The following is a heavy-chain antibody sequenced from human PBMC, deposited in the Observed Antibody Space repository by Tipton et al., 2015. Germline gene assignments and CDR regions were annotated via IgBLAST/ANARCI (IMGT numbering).Heavy chain of an antibody. CDR2: INHSGSS. V-gene: IGHV4-34*01. D-gene: IGHD3-10*01. CDR3: ARAGGRSGSFY. CDR1: GGSISSYY. J-gene: IGHJ4*02. Sequence: LRLSCTVSGGSISSYYWSWIRQPPGKGLEWIGEINHSGSSNYNPSLKSRVTISVDTSKNQFSLKLNSVTAADTAVYYCARAGGRSGSFYWGQGTLVTVSS.